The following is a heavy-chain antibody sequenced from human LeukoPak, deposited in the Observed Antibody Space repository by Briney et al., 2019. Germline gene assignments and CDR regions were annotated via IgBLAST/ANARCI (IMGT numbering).Heavy chain of an antibody. D-gene: IGHD2-2*01. V-gene: IGHV3-23*01. J-gene: IGHJ6*02. CDR2: ISGSGGST. CDR1: GFTFSSYA. CDR3: AREGGYCSSTSCRPPLYYYYGMDV. Sequence: PGGSLRLSCAASGFTFSSYAMSWVRQAPGKGLEWVSAISGSGGSTYYADSVKGRFTISRDNSKNTLYLQMNSLRAEGTAVYYCAREGGYCSSTSCRPPLYYYYGMDVWGQGTTVTVSS.